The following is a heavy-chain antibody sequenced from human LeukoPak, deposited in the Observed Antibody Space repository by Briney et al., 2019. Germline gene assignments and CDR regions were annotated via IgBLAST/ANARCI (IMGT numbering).Heavy chain of an antibody. D-gene: IGHD2-2*01. CDR3: TRGDCSSTSCYAFY. V-gene: IGHV3-49*04. J-gene: IGHJ4*02. CDR1: GFTFGDYA. Sequence: GGSLRLSCTASGFTFGDYAMSWVRQAPGKGLEWVGFIRTKAYGGTTEYAASVKGRFTISRDDSKSIAYLQMNSLKTEDTAVYYCTRGDCSSTSCYAFYWGQGTLVTVSS. CDR2: IRTKAYGGTT.